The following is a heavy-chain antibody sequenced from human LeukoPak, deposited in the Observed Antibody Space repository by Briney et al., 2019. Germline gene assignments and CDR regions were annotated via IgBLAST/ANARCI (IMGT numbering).Heavy chain of an antibody. V-gene: IGHV3-7*01. CDR1: GFTFSRSW. Sequence: AGGSLRLSCAASGFTFSRSWMHWVRQAPGKGLEWVASIKEDGSEKYYVDSVKGRFTISRDNAKNSLYLQMNSLRAEDTAVYYCARGLAAPDNWGQGTLVTVSS. D-gene: IGHD6-6*01. CDR2: IKEDGSEK. J-gene: IGHJ4*02. CDR3: ARGLAAPDN.